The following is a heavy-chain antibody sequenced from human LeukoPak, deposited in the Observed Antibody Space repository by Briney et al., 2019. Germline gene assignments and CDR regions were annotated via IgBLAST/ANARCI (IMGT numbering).Heavy chain of an antibody. CDR1: GFTFSSYG. D-gene: IGHD5-24*01. Sequence: GGSLRLSCAASGFTFSSYGMHWVRQAPGKGLEWVAVISYDGSNKFYADSVKGRFTISRDNSKNTLYLQMNSLRAEDTAVYYCAKDKGSSWGDGHNYFDYWGQGTLVTVSS. J-gene: IGHJ4*02. CDR3: AKDKGSSWGDGHNYFDY. V-gene: IGHV3-30*18. CDR2: ISYDGSNK.